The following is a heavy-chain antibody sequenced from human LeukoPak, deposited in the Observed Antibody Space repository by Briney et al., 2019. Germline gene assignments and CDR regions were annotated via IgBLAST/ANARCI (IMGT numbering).Heavy chain of an antibody. D-gene: IGHD4-23*01. V-gene: IGHV3-23*01. J-gene: IGHJ6*02. CDR2: ISGSGGST. CDR3: AKGLILYGGNSDYYGMDV. CDR1: GFTFSSYA. Sequence: PGGSLRLSCAASGFTFSSYAMSWVRQAPGKGLEWVSAISGSGGSTYYADSVKGRFTISRDNSKNTLYLQMNSLRAEDTAVYYCAKGLILYGGNSDYYGMDVWGQGTTVTVSS.